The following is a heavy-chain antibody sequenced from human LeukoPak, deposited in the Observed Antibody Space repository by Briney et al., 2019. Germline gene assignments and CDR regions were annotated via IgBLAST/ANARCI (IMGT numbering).Heavy chain of an antibody. Sequence: SETLSPTCAVYGGSFSGYYWSWIRQPPGKGLEWIGEINHSGSTNYNPSLKSRVTISVDTSKNQFSLKLSSVTAADTAVYYCARGPRNNYYGSGSYYNLDYWGQGTLVTVSS. CDR3: ARGPRNNYYGSGSYYNLDY. D-gene: IGHD3-10*01. J-gene: IGHJ4*02. CDR1: GGSFSGYY. CDR2: INHSGST. V-gene: IGHV4-34*01.